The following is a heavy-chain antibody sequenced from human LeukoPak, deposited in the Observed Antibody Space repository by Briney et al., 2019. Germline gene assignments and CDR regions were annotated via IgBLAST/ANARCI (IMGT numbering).Heavy chain of an antibody. D-gene: IGHD3-3*01. J-gene: IGHJ6*02. CDR1: GGSFSGYY. CDR2: INHSGST. CDR3: ARGITIFGVVTYYYYYGMDV. Sequence: SETLSLTCAVYGGSFSGYYWSWIRQPPGKGLEWIGEINHSGSTNYNPSLKSRVTISVDTPKNQFSLKLSSVTAADTAVYYCARGITIFGVVTYYYYYGMDVWGQGTTVTVSS. V-gene: IGHV4-34*01.